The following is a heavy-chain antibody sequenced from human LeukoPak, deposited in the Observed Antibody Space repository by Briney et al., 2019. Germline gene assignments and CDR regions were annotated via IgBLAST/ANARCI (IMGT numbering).Heavy chain of an antibody. CDR1: GGSISSYY. Sequence: SETLSLTCTVSGGSISSYYWSWIRQPAGKGLEWIGRIYTSGSTNYNPSLKSRVTMSVDTSKNQFSLKLSSVTAADTAVYYCARLRITMVREVINNWFDPWGQGTLVTVSS. CDR3: ARLRITMVREVINNWFDP. J-gene: IGHJ5*02. V-gene: IGHV4-4*07. D-gene: IGHD3-10*01. CDR2: IYTSGST.